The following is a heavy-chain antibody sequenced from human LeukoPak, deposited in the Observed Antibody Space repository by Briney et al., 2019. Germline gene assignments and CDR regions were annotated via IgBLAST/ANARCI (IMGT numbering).Heavy chain of an antibody. D-gene: IGHD4-23*01. CDR2: IYTSGST. Sequence: SETLSLTCTVSGGSISSYYWSWIRQPPGKGLEWIGYIYTSGSTNYNPSLKSRVTISVGTSKNQFSLELTSVTAADTAVYYCARGGKATVVTMWGQGILVTVSS. CDR1: GGSISSYY. J-gene: IGHJ4*02. V-gene: IGHV4-4*09. CDR3: ARGGKATVVTM.